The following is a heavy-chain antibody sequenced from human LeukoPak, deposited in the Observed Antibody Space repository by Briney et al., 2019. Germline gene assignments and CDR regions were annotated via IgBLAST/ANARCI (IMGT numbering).Heavy chain of an antibody. CDR3: ARDYCSGGSCYSDY. Sequence: PGRSLRLSCAGSGFTFSSYGMQWVRQAPGKGVEGVAVIWYDGSNTYYAESVKGGFTISRDNSKNKLYLQMNSLRAEATAVYYCARDYCSGGSCYSDYWGQGTLVTVSS. CDR2: IWYDGSNT. J-gene: IGHJ4*02. CDR1: GFTFSSYG. V-gene: IGHV3-33*01. D-gene: IGHD2-15*01.